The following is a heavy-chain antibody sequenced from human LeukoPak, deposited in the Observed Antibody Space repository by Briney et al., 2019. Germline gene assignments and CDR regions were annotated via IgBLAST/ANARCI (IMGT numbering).Heavy chain of an antibody. Sequence: SVKVSCKASGGTFSSYAISWVRQAPGQGLEWMGGIIPIFGTANYAQKFQGRVTSTADESPRTAYMELSSLTSEATAVYYCSNDPYCSGGSCYSGLVPDWGQGTLVTVSS. CDR1: GGTFSSYA. J-gene: IGHJ4*02. CDR2: IIPIFGTA. D-gene: IGHD2-15*01. CDR3: SNDPYCSGGSCYSGLVPD. V-gene: IGHV1-69*01.